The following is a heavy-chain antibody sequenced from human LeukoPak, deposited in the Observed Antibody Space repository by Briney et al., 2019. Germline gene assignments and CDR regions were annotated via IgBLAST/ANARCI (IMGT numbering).Heavy chain of an antibody. CDR3: ARGFAGLIAAAGGVFYYYYYMDV. V-gene: IGHV7-4-1*02. CDR1: GYTFTSYA. J-gene: IGHJ6*03. Sequence: GASVKVSCKASGYTFTSYAMNWVRQAPGQGLEWMGWINTNTGNPTYAQGFTGRFVFSLDTSVSTAYLQISSLKAEDTAVYYCARGFAGLIAAAGGVFYYYYYMDVWGKGTTVTVSS. D-gene: IGHD6-13*01. CDR2: INTNTGNP.